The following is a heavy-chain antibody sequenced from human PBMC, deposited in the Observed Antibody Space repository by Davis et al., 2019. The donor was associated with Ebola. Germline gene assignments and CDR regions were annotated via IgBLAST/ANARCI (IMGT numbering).Heavy chain of an antibody. V-gene: IGHV3-21*05. CDR3: ARDWAGLDV. CDR1: GFTFSSYW. Sequence: GESLKISCAASGFTFSSYWMSWVRQAPGKGLEWVSYISSSSSYTNYADSVKGRFTSSRDNAKNSVYLQMNSLRVEDTAVYYCARDWAGLDVWGRGTTVTVSS. D-gene: IGHD3-16*01. J-gene: IGHJ6*04. CDR2: ISSSSSYT.